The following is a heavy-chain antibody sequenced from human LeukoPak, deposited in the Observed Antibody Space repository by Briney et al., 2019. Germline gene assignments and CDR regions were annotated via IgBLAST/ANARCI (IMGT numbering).Heavy chain of an antibody. V-gene: IGHV3-23*01. Sequence: PGGSLRLSCAGSGFSFSSHGMSWVRQAPGKGLEWVSGIIGGAGGTYYADSVKGRFTISRDNAKNTLYLQMNSLRAEDTAVYYCAHGSMYQLDYWGQGTLVTVSS. D-gene: IGHD2-2*01. CDR1: GFSFSSHG. CDR2: IIGGAGGT. CDR3: AHGSMYQLDY. J-gene: IGHJ4*02.